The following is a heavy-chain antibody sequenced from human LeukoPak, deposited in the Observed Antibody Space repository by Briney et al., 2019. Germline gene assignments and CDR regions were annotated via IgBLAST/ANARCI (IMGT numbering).Heavy chain of an antibody. CDR3: ASTMVRGGFFFDY. V-gene: IGHV4-59*08. J-gene: IGHJ4*02. Sequence: PSETLSLRGTVSGGSVRSCDGSWVRQPAGKGLGCIGYIYYSGSTNYNPSLKSRVTISVDTSKNQFSLTLSPVTAADTAVYYCASTMVRGGFFFDYWGQGTLVTVSS. D-gene: IGHD3-10*01. CDR1: GGSVRSCD. CDR2: IYYSGST.